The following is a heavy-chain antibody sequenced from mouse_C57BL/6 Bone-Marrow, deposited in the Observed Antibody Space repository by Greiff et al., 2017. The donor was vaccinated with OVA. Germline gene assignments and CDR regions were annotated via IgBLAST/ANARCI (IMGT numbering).Heavy chain of an antibody. V-gene: IGHV14-1*01. J-gene: IGHJ2*01. CDR2: IDPEDGDT. Sequence: VQLQQPGAELVKPGASVKLSCKASGYTFTSYWMHWVKQRPEQGLEWIGRIDPEDGDTEYAPKFQGKATMTADTSSNTAYLQLSSLTSEDTAVYYCTHYYSFDYWGQGTTLTVSS. D-gene: IGHD2-12*01. CDR3: THYYSFDY. CDR1: GYTFTSYW.